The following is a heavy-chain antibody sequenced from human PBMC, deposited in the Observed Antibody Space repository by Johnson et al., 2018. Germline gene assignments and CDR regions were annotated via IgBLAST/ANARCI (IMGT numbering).Heavy chain of an antibody. V-gene: IGHV4-59*02. Sequence: VQLQESGPGLVKPSETLSLTCSVSGVSVSIFYWGWIRQSPEKGLEWIGSTHSTGSTNYNPSLESRVTFAVDTSKNQVSLSLKSVTASDSATYHLVRDRSRDGCNALRGSFYCCLDVGGQGTTFTFSS. CDR3: VRDRSRDGCNALRGSFYCCLDV. D-gene: IGHD5-24*01. CDR2: THSTGST. J-gene: IGHJ6*02. CDR1: GVSVSIFY.